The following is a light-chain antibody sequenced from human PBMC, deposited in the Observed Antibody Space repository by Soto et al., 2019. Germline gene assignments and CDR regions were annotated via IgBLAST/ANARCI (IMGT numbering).Light chain of an antibody. V-gene: IGKV1-39*01. CDR2: AAS. J-gene: IGKJ2*01. CDR1: QSISTF. CDR3: QQSYRIPYT. Sequence: DIQMTQSPSSLSASVGDRVTISCRASQSISTFLNWYQQKPGKAPKLLIYAASSLQSGVPSRFSGRGSGTDFTLTISSLQPEDFATYSCQQSYRIPYTFGQGTKLEIK.